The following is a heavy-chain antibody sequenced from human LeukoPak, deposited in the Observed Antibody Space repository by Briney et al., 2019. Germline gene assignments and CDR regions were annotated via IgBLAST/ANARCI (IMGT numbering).Heavy chain of an antibody. CDR3: AKDLLLPGYQLLGGYFDY. Sequence: GGSLRLSCAASGLTFSSYGMHWVRQAPGKGLEGVAVISYDGSNKYYADSVKGRFTISRDNSKNTLYLQMNSLRAEDTAVYYCAKDLLLPGYQLLGGYFDYWGQGTLVTVSS. V-gene: IGHV3-30*18. D-gene: IGHD2-2*01. J-gene: IGHJ4*02. CDR2: ISYDGSNK. CDR1: GLTFSSYG.